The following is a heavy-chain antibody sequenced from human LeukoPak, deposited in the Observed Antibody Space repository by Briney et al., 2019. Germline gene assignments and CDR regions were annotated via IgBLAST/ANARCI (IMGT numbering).Heavy chain of an antibody. CDR2: IYPGDSDT. V-gene: IGHV5-51*01. D-gene: IGHD6-13*01. J-gene: IGHJ6*02. CDR3: ARLVAAGEYYYYGMDV. CDR1: GYSFTSYW. Sequence: GESLKISCKGSGYSFTSYWIGWVRQMPGKGLEWMGIIYPGDSDTRYSPSFQGQVTISADKSISTAYLQWSSLKASDTAMYYCARLVAAGEYYYYGMDVWGQGTTVTVSS.